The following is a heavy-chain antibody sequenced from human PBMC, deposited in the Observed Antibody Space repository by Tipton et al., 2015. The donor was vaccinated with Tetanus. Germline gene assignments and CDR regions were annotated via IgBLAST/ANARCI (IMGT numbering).Heavy chain of an antibody. CDR1: GGTFSSYA. V-gene: IGHV1-69*06. Sequence: QSGPEVKKPGSSVKVSCKASGGTFSSYAISWVRQAPGQGLEWMGGIIPIFGTANYAQKFQGRVTITADKSTSTAYMELSSLRSEDTAVYYCARDKEGATGEWGMDVWGQGTTVTVSS. J-gene: IGHJ6*02. D-gene: IGHD1-26*01. CDR2: IIPIFGTA. CDR3: ARDKEGATGEWGMDV.